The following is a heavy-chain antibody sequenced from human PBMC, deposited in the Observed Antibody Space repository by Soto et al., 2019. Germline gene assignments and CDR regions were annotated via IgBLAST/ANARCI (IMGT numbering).Heavy chain of an antibody. CDR1: GFNFNNYA. V-gene: IGHV3-23*01. D-gene: IGHD4-17*01. J-gene: IGHJ2*01. CDR2: ITGSGGLT. Sequence: EVQLLESGGGLVQPGGSRTGSCAASGFNFNNYAMTWVRQAPRKGLEWVSSITGSGGLTYYADSVKGRFTISRDNSKNILFLRMTSLRAEDTATYYCSKGDYGGNSPYWYFDLLGRGTLVTVSS. CDR3: SKGDYGGNSPYWYFDL.